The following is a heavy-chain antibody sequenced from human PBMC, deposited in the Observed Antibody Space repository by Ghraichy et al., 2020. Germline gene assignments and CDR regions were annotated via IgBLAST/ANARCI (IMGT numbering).Heavy chain of an antibody. D-gene: IGHD6-19*01. J-gene: IGHJ4*02. CDR1: GFTFDDYA. V-gene: IGHV3-9*01. CDR2: ISWNSGSI. CDR3: AKDIGSGWYRGFDY. Sequence: GGSLRLSCAASGFTFDDYAMHWVRQAPGKGLEWVSGISWNSGSIGYADSVKGRFTISRDNAKNSLYLQMNSLRAEDTALYYCAKDIGSGWYRGFDYWGQGTLVTVSS.